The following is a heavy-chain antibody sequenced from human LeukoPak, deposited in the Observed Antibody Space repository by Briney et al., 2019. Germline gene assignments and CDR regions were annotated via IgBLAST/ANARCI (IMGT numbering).Heavy chain of an antibody. Sequence: ASVKVSCKASGYTFTSRGISWVRRAPGQGLEWMGWISAYNGNTNYAQKLQGRVTMTTDTSTSTAYMELRSLRSDDTAVYYCARDLRGSWGPGFDYWGQGTLVTVSS. J-gene: IGHJ4*02. CDR3: ARDLRGSWGPGFDY. CDR1: GYTFTSRG. CDR2: ISAYNGNT. D-gene: IGHD1-26*01. V-gene: IGHV1-18*01.